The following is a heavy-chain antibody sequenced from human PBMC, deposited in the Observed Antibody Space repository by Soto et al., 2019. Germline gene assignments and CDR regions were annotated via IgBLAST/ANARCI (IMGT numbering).Heavy chain of an antibody. J-gene: IGHJ4*02. D-gene: IGHD4-17*01. Sequence: SETLSLTCTVSGGSVSRDSYYWSWIRQPPGKGLEWIGYISNSGSTKYNPSLKSRVTISVDTSKNQFSLKLSSVTAADTAVYYCARDSRTTATLFDYWGQGTLVTVSS. CDR2: ISNSGST. V-gene: IGHV4-61*01. CDR1: GGSVSRDSYY. CDR3: ARDSRTTATLFDY.